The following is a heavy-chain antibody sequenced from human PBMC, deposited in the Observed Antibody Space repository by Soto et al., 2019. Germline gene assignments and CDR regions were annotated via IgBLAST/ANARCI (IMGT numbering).Heavy chain of an antibody. CDR2: MYNTGST. J-gene: IGHJ6*02. Sequence: ETLSLTCTVSGGSISGYYWSWIRQPPGKGLEWIGYMYNTGSTVYNPSFKSRVTISVDTSKSQFSLRLNSVTAADTAVYYCARDLWGYCGTDCYPLDVWGQGTTVTVSS. D-gene: IGHD2-21*02. CDR3: ARDLWGYCGTDCYPLDV. CDR1: GGSISGYY. V-gene: IGHV4-59*01.